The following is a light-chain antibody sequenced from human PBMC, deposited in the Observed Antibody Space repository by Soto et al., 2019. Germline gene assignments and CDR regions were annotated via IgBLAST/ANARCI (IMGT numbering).Light chain of an antibody. CDR3: TSYVGNDIWV. CDR2: EVT. Sequence: QSALTQPPSASGSPGQSVTISCTGTSSDVGAYKYVSWYQQYPGKAPKLMIYEVTKRPSGVPDRFSGSKSGNTASLTVSGHQAEDEADYCCTSYVGNDIWVFGGGTKVTVL. J-gene: IGLJ3*02. V-gene: IGLV2-8*01. CDR1: SSDVGAYKY.